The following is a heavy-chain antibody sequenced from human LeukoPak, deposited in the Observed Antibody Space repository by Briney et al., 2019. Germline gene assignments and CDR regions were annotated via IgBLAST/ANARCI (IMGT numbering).Heavy chain of an antibody. V-gene: IGHV3-21*01. J-gene: IGHJ4*02. Sequence: GGSLRLSCAASGFTFSSCSMNWVRQAPGKGLEWVSSISSSSSSIYYADSVQGRFTISRDNAKNSLYLQMDSLRAEDTAVYYCARAMGLQRQLAFDYWGQGTQVTVSS. D-gene: IGHD6-13*01. CDR2: ISSSSSSI. CDR3: ARAMGLQRQLAFDY. CDR1: GFTFSSCS.